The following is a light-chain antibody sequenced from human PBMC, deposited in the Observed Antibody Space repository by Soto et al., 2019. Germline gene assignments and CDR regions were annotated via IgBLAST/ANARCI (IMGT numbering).Light chain of an antibody. CDR2: SNS. CDR3: AAWDDSLNAVYV. J-gene: IGLJ1*01. Sequence: QSVLTQPPSASGTPGQRVTVSCSGSISNIGSNTVNWYQQLPGMAPKLLIYSNSQRPSGVPDRFSGSKSGTSASLAISGLQSEDEADYYCAAWDDSLNAVYVFGTGTKLTVL. CDR1: ISNIGSNT. V-gene: IGLV1-44*01.